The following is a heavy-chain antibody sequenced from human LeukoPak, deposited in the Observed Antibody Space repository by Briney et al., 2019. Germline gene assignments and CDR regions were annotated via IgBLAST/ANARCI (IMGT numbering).Heavy chain of an antibody. V-gene: IGHV3-7*01. J-gene: IGHJ6*03. CDR2: IKQDGSEK. D-gene: IGHD6-19*01. CDR3: ARPGIAVAGTGYYMDV. Sequence: GGSLRLSCAASGFTFSSYWMSWVRQAPGKRLEWVANIKQDGSEKYYVDSVKGRFTISRDNAKNSLYLQMNSLRAEDTAVYYCARPGIAVAGTGYYMDVWGKGTTVTVSS. CDR1: GFTFSSYW.